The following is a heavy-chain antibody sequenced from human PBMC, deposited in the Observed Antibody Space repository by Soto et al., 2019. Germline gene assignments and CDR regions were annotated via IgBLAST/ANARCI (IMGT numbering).Heavy chain of an antibody. CDR1: GYRFTSHW. Sequence: PGESLKISCKGSGYRFTSHWISGLRQMPGKGLEWMGRTDPSDSFTQYNPSFQGHVTISGDKSLSTAYLQWSSLKASDTAIYYCARGEGITTFGVYGFDVWGQGASVTVSS. CDR3: ARGEGITTFGVYGFDV. CDR2: TDPSDSFT. V-gene: IGHV5-10-1*01. J-gene: IGHJ6*02. D-gene: IGHD3-3*01.